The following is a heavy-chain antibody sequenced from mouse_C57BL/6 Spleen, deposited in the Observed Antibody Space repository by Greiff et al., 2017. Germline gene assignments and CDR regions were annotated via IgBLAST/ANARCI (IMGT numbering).Heavy chain of an antibody. CDR2: IRNKANNHAT. CDR3: TRDMDY. Sequence: EVMLVESGGGLVQPGGSMKLSCAASGFTFSDAWMDWVRQSPEKGLEWVAEIRNKANNHATYYAESVKGRFTISRDDSKSSVYLQMNSIRAEDTGIYYCTRDMDYWGQGTSVTVAS. J-gene: IGHJ4*01. V-gene: IGHV6-6*01. CDR1: GFTFSDAW.